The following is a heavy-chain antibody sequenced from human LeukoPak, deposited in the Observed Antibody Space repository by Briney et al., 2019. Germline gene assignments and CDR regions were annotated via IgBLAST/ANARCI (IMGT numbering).Heavy chain of an antibody. CDR2: IYYSGST. CDR1: GGSISSGGYY. D-gene: IGHD3-10*01. V-gene: IGHV4-31*03. CDR3: ARDRQGFGELLVAYYGMDV. J-gene: IGHJ6*02. Sequence: PSETLSLTCTVSGGSISSGGYYWSWIRQHPGKGLEWIGYIYYSGSTYYNPSLKSRVTISVDTSKNQFSLKLSSVTAADTAVYYCARDRQGFGELLVAYYGMDVWGQGTTVTVSS.